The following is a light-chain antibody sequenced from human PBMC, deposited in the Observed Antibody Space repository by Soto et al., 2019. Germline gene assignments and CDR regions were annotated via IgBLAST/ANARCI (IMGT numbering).Light chain of an antibody. CDR3: QQRDNWPWT. V-gene: IGKV3-11*01. Sequence: EIVLTQSPATLSLSPGERATLSCGASQSVSNSYLAWYQQKPGLAPRLLIYDASNRAAGTPARFSGSGSGTDFTLTISSLEPEDFAVYYCQQRDNWPWTFGQGTKVDIK. J-gene: IGKJ1*01. CDR2: DAS. CDR1: QSVSNSY.